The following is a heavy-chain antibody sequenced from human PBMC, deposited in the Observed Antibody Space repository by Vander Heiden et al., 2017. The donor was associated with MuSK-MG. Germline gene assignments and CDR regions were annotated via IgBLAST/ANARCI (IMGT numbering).Heavy chain of an antibody. V-gene: IGHV4-34*01. J-gene: IGHJ4*02. CDR3: ATRTPTYDCWKWGQAYYFDY. CDR1: GGSFSGYY. CDR2: INNSGST. D-gene: IGHD3-3*01. Sequence: QVQLQQWGAGLLTPSETLSLTCAVYGGSFSGYYWSWIRPPPGKGLEWIGEINNSGSTNYNPYLKSRVTISVDTSKNQFSLKLSSVTAADTAVYYCATRTPTYDCWKWGQAYYFDYWGQGTLVTVSS.